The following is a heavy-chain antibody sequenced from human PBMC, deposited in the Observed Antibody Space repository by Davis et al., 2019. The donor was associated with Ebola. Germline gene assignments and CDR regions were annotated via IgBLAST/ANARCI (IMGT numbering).Heavy chain of an antibody. D-gene: IGHD5-24*01. CDR3: ARGKRVEMATMRSYYYGMDV. Sequence: GSLRLSCTVSGGSISSSSYYWGWIRQPPGKGLEWIGSIYYSGSTYYNPSLKSRVTISVDTSKNQFSLKLSSVTAADTAVYYCARGKRVEMATMRSYYYGMDVWGQGTTVTVSS. V-gene: IGHV4-39*07. CDR1: GGSISSSSYY. J-gene: IGHJ6*02. CDR2: IYYSGST.